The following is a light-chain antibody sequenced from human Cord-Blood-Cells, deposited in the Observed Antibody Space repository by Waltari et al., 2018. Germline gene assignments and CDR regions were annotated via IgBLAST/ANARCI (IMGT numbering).Light chain of an antibody. CDR3: SSYTSSSTWV. J-gene: IGLJ3*02. CDR1: RSDVGVYNY. V-gene: IGLV2-14*01. CDR2: DVS. Sequence: QSALTQPASVSGSPGQSTTISCTGTRSDVGVYNYVSRYQQHPGKAPKLMIYDVSKRPSGVSNRFSGSKSGNTASLTISGLQAEDEADYYCSSYTSSSTWVFGGGTKLTVL.